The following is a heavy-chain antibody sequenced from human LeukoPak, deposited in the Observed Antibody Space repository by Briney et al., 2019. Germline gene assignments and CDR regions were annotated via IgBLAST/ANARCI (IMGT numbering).Heavy chain of an antibody. V-gene: IGHV4-59*11. D-gene: IGHD5-18*01. CDR3: TTIKRGNIFGYFDF. J-gene: IGHJ4*02. CDR1: GGSMTTHH. Sequence: PSETLSLTCTVSGGSMTTHHWNWIRQTPGKGLEWIGYVFDSGRTRENPSLKSRVTLSADTSKDQLSLRLSSVTAADTAVYYCTTIKRGNIFGYFDFWGQGILVTVSS. CDR2: VFDSGRT.